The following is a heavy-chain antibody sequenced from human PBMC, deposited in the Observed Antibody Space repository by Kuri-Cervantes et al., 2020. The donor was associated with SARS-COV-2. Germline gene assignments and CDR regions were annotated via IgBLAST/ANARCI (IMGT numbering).Heavy chain of an antibody. CDR1: GCSISWSSYY. CDR3: ASTSHYDFWSGHFIDYYYYYMDV. V-gene: IGHV4-39*07. Sequence: SETLSLTCAVSGCSISWSSYYWGWIRQPPGKGLELIGSIFYSVSTYYNPTLKSRVTISVDTSKNQFSLKLSSVTAADTAVYYCASTSHYDFWSGHFIDYYYYYMDVWGKGTTVTVSS. D-gene: IGHD3-3*01. CDR2: IFYSVST. J-gene: IGHJ6*03.